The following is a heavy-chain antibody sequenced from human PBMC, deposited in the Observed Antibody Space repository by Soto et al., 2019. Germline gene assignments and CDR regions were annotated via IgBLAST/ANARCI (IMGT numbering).Heavy chain of an antibody. CDR2: INHSGST. D-gene: IGHD5-12*01. CDR3: ARFRLVGSGYGPDGFDP. CDR1: GGSFSGYY. J-gene: IGHJ5*02. Sequence: SETLSLTCAVYGGSFSGYYWSWIRQPPGKGLEWIGEINHSGSTNYNPSLKSRVTISVDTSKNQFSLKLSSVTAADTAVYYCARFRLVGSGYGPDGFDPWGQGTLVTVSS. V-gene: IGHV4-34*01.